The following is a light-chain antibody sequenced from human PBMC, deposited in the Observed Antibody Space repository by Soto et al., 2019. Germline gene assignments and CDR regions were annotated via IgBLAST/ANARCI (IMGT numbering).Light chain of an antibody. J-gene: IGKJ4*01. CDR2: GAS. CDR3: QQYGSSPAT. Sequence: EIVLTQSPGTLSLSPGERATLSCRASQSVSSSYLAWYQQKPGQAPRLLIYGASSRATGIPDRFSGSGSETAFTLTISRLEPEDVAVYYCQQYGSSPATFGGGTKVEIK. CDR1: QSVSSSY. V-gene: IGKV3-20*01.